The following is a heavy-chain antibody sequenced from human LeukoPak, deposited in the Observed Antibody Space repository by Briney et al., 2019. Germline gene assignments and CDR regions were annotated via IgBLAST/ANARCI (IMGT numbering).Heavy chain of an antibody. CDR2: FSGSGGRT. J-gene: IGHJ4*02. V-gene: IGHV3-23*01. Sequence: PGGSLRLSCEASEFTFATYPMSWFRQAPGKGLEWVSTFSGSGGRTLYADSVKGRFTISRDNSKNTLSLQMNSLRAEDTAVYYCAKVTSSYNYFDYWGQGSLVTVSS. CDR3: AKVTSSYNYFDY. CDR1: EFTFATYP. D-gene: IGHD2-2*01.